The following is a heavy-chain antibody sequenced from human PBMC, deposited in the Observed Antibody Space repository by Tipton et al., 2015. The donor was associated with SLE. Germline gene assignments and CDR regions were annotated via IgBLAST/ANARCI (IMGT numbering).Heavy chain of an antibody. D-gene: IGHD2-15*01. V-gene: IGHV4-39*07. CDR2: IYYSGST. CDR3: ATGGYPDAFDM. CDR1: GGSISSINYF. Sequence: TLSLTCTVSGGSISSINYFWGWIRQPPGKGLEWIGTIYYSGSTYYNLSLKSRITISEDTSKNQFSLKLSSVTAADTAVYYCATGGYPDAFDMWGQGTMVTVSS. J-gene: IGHJ3*02.